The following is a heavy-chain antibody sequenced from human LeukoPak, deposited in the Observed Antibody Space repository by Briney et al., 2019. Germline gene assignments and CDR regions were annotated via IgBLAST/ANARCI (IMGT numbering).Heavy chain of an antibody. Sequence: ASVKVSCKASGYTFTGYYMHWVRQAPGQGLEWMGWINPNSGGTNYAQKFQGWVTMTRDTSISTAYMELSRLRSDDTAVYYCAREMSIAAAGTGEANWFDPWGQGTLVTVSS. D-gene: IGHD6-13*01. CDR1: GYTFTGYY. CDR2: INPNSGGT. V-gene: IGHV1-2*04. CDR3: AREMSIAAAGTGEANWFDP. J-gene: IGHJ5*02.